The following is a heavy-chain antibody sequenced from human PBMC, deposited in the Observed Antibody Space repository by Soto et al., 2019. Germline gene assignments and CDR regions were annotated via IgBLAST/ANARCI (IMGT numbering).Heavy chain of an antibody. D-gene: IGHD2-15*01. V-gene: IGHV3-13*01. CDR1: GFTFSSYD. CDR2: IGTAGDT. CDR3: ARVGYCSGGSCYPCYFDY. J-gene: IGHJ4*02. Sequence: PGGSLRLSCAASGFTFSSYDMHWVRQDTGKGLEWVSAIGTAGDTYYPGSVKGRFTISRENAKNSLYLQMNSLRAEDTAVYYCARVGYCSGGSCYPCYFDYWGQGTLVTVSS.